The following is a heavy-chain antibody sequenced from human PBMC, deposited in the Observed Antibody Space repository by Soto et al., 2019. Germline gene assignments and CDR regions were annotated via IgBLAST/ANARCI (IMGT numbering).Heavy chain of an antibody. V-gene: IGHV4-59*12. Sequence: SETLPLTYTVSGGSISSYYWRWIRQLPGKGLEWIGYIYYTGSTNSTPSLKSRVTISVDPSKNQFSLKLTSVTAADTAVYYCARFVPCSDGSCARAYWGQGTLVTVS. CDR3: ARFVPCSDGSCARAY. D-gene: IGHD2-15*01. CDR1: GGSISSYY. J-gene: IGHJ4*02. CDR2: IYYTGST.